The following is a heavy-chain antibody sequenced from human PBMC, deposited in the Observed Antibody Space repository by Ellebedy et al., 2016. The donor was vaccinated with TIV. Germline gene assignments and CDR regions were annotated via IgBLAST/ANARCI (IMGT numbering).Heavy chain of an antibody. CDR2: ISGSGGST. CDR3: ARTSTMTTFGASDF. CDR1: GFTFNTYA. D-gene: IGHD3-16*01. V-gene: IGHV3-23*01. J-gene: IGHJ3*01. Sequence: PGGSLRLSCGASGFTFNTYAMHWVRQAPGKGLEWVSAISGSGGSTYYADSVKGRFPISRDNSKNTRYLQLNSLRAEDAALYYCARTSTMTTFGASDFWGQGTMVTVSS.